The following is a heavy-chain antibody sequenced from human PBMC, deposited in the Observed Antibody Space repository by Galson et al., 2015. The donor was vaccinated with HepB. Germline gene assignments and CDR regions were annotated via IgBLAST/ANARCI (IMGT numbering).Heavy chain of an antibody. Sequence: SLRLSCAASGFTFTSFPIHWVRQAPGKGLEWVAVISYDGSNKYYADSVKGRFTISRDNSKNTLYLQMNSLRAEDTAVYYCAKDRRGYSYGSLDYWGQGTLVTVSS. CDR3: AKDRRGYSYGSLDY. J-gene: IGHJ4*02. V-gene: IGHV3-30*04. CDR2: ISYDGSNK. CDR1: GFTFTSFP. D-gene: IGHD5-18*01.